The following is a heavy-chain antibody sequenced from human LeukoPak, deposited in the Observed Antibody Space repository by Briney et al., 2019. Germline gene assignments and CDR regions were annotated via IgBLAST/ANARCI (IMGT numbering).Heavy chain of an antibody. J-gene: IGHJ4*02. Sequence: SETLSLTCAVYGGSFSDYYWSWIRQPPGKGLEWIGYIYYSGSTNYNPSLKSRVTISVDTSKNQFSLKLNSVTAADTAVYYCARSGGYSSSWSLWGQGTLVTVSS. CDR2: IYYSGST. D-gene: IGHD6-13*01. CDR3: ARSGGYSSSWSL. CDR1: GGSFSDYY. V-gene: IGHV4-59*01.